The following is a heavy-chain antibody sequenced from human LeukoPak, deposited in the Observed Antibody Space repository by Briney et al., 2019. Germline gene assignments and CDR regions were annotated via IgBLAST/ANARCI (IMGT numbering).Heavy chain of an antibody. D-gene: IGHD4-17*01. Sequence: GGSLRLSCAASGFTFSSYWMSWVRQAPGKGLEWVANIKQDGSEKYYVDSVKSRFTISRDNAKNSLYLQMNSLRAEDTAVYYCAREGSYGDWGQGFDYWGQGTLVTVSS. CDR2: IKQDGSEK. CDR1: GFTFSSYW. CDR3: AREGSYGDWGQGFDY. V-gene: IGHV3-7*01. J-gene: IGHJ4*02.